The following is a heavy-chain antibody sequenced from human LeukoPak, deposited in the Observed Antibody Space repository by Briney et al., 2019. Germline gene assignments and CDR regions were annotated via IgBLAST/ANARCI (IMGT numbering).Heavy chain of an antibody. V-gene: IGHV4-39*01. J-gene: IGHJ4*02. CDR1: GASISGNSVY. Sequence: SETLSLTCTVSGASISGNSVYWGWVRQPPGKGLEWIGNFYYTGITYYNPSLKSRVTISVDTSKNQFSLRLNSVTAADTAIYYCASPGITTFDYWGQGTLVTVSS. CDR3: ASPGITTFDY. CDR2: FYYTGIT. D-gene: IGHD3-22*01.